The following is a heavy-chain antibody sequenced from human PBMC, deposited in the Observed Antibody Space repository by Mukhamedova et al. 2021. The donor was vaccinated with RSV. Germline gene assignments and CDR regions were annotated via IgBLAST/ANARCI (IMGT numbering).Heavy chain of an antibody. D-gene: IGHD2-2*01. J-gene: IGHJ1*01. CDR3: ARAGYCCSTSCRREYFQH. V-gene: IGHV3-7*01. Sequence: YVDSVKGRFIISRDNAKNSLYLQMNSLRAEDTAVYYCARAGYCCSTSCRREYFQHWGQGTLVTVSS.